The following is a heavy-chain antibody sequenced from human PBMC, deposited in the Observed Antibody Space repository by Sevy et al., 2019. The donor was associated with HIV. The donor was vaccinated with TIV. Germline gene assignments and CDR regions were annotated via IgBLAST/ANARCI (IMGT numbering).Heavy chain of an antibody. V-gene: IGHV3-48*02. D-gene: IGHD3-22*01. J-gene: IGHJ3*02. CDR3: ARDYYDSSGLADAFDI. Sequence: GGSLRLSCAASGFTFSSYSMNWVRQAPGKGLEWVSYISSSSSTIYYADSVKGRFTISRDNAKNSLYLQMNSLRDEDTAVYYCARDYYDSSGLADAFDIWGQGTMVTVSS. CDR1: GFTFSSYS. CDR2: ISSSSSTI.